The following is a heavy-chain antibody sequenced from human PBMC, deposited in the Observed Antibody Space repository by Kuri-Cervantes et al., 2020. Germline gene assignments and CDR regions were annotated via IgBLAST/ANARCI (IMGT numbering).Heavy chain of an antibody. Sequence: ASVKVSCKASGYTFTGYYMHWVRQAPGQGLEWMGWINPNSGGTNYAQKFQGRVTMTRDTSISTAYMELSRLRSDDTAVYYCARVGVPAAITYYYGMDVWGQGNPGHRLL. V-gene: IGHV1-2*02. J-gene: IGHJ6*02. D-gene: IGHD2-2*01. CDR2: INPNSGGT. CDR1: GYTFTGYY. CDR3: ARVGVPAAITYYYGMDV.